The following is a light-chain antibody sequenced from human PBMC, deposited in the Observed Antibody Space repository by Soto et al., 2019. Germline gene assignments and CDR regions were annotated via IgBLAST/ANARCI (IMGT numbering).Light chain of an antibody. Sequence: QSALTQPASVSGSPGQSITISCTGTSSDVGGYNYVSWYQQHPGKAPKLMIYEVSNRPSGVSNRFSGSKSGNAASLTISGLQAEDEADYYCSSYTSSSTGFVFGTGTKLTV. CDR3: SSYTSSSTGFV. V-gene: IGLV2-14*01. J-gene: IGLJ1*01. CDR2: EVS. CDR1: SSDVGGYNY.